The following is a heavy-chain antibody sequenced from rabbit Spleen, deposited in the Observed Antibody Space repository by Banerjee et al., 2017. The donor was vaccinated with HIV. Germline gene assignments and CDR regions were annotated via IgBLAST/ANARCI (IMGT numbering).Heavy chain of an antibody. J-gene: IGHJ3*01. Sequence: QEQLKETGGGLVKPGGTLTLTCKASGISFGISDYMCWVRQAPGKGLEWIACIDAGSSGFTYFATWAKGRFTISSDNAQSTVDLKMTSLTAADTATYFCARAIVPWLGLTRLDLWGPGTLVTVS. CDR3: ARAIVPWLGLTRLDL. D-gene: IGHD4-1*01. CDR2: IDAGSSGFT. V-gene: IGHV1S45*01. CDR1: GISFGISDY.